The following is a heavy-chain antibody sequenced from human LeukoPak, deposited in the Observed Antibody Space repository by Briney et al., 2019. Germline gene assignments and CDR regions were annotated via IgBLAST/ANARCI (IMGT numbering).Heavy chain of an antibody. CDR1: GGSISSYY. V-gene: IGHV4-59*08. D-gene: IGHD3-10*01. J-gene: IGHJ3*02. CDR2: IYYSGST. CDR3: ARLGKLLWFGELLYDDAFDI. Sequence: PSETLSLTCTVSGGSISSYYWSWIRQPPGKGLEWIGYIYYSGSTNYNPSLKSRVTISVDTSKNQFSLKLSSVTAADTAVYYCARLGKLLWFGELLYDDAFDIWGQGTMVTVSS.